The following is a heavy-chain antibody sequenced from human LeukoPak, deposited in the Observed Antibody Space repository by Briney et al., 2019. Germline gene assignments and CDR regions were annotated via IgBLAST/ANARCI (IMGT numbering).Heavy chain of an antibody. D-gene: IGHD3/OR15-3a*01. Sequence: GGSLRLSCAASKFTFSDYWMTWVRQAPGKGPEWVAYMNQFGTEIKYLDSVKGRFTISRDNAKNSLYLWMTSLRADDTAVYYCARGTYYYEFWGQGTLVTVSS. CDR1: KFTFSDYW. J-gene: IGHJ4*02. CDR2: MNQFGTEI. V-gene: IGHV3-7*04. CDR3: ARGTYYYEF.